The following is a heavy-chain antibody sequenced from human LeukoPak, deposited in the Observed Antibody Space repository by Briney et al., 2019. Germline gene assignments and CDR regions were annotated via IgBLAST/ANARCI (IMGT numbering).Heavy chain of an antibody. CDR2: IYYIGST. CDR1: GGSFNSSDYF. D-gene: IGHD3-16*01. CDR3: ARQTTMGEIRPHLFDS. V-gene: IGHV4-39*01. J-gene: IGHJ4*02. Sequence: SETLSLTCTVSGGSFNSSDYFWGWIRQPPGKGLEWIGSIYYIGSTYYNPSLKSRVTISVDTSKNQFSLKLSSVTAADTAVYYCARQTTMGEIRPHLFDSWGQGSLVTVSS.